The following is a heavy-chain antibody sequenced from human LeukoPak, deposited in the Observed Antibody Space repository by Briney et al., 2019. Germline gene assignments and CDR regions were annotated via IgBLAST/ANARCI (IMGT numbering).Heavy chain of an antibody. D-gene: IGHD1-1*01. CDR3: ARAPTGTGGWNWFDP. J-gene: IGHJ5*02. Sequence: SETLSLTCTVSGGSISRYYWSWIRQPAGKGLELIGRIYTSGTTNYNPSLKSRVTMSVDTSKNQFSLKLSSVTAADTAVYYCARAPTGTGGWNWFDPWGQGTLVTVSS. CDR1: GGSISRYY. CDR2: IYTSGTT. V-gene: IGHV4-4*07.